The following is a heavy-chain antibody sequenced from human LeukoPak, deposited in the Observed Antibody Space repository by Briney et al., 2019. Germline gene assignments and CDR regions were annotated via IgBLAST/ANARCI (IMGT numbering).Heavy chain of an antibody. CDR1: GDSISNSY. Sequence: PSETLSLTCTVSGDSISNSYWSWIRQPPGKGLEWIGYISYTGSTNYNPSLKSRVTISVDTSKNQFSLKLSSVTAADTAVYYCARHLYFEDSSGYYSYSFDYWGQGTLVTVSS. CDR2: ISYTGST. CDR3: ARHLYFEDSSGYYSYSFDY. J-gene: IGHJ4*02. D-gene: IGHD3-22*01. V-gene: IGHV4-59*08.